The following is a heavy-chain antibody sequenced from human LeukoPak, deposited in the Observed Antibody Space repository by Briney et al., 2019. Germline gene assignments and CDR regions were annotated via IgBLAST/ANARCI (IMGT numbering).Heavy chain of an antibody. D-gene: IGHD3-22*01. CDR2: IYPGDSDT. V-gene: IGHV5-51*01. J-gene: IGHJ2*01. Sequence: GESLKISCKGSGYSFTSYWIGWVRQMPGKGLEWMGIIYPGDSDTRYSPSFQGQVTISADKSISTAYLQWSSLKASDTAMYYCARRVDSSGYYFVSPWYFDLWGRGTLVTVSS. CDR3: ARRVDSSGYYFVSPWYFDL. CDR1: GYSFTSYW.